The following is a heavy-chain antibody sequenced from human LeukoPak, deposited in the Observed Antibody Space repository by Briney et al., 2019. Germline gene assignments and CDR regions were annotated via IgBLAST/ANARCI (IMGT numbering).Heavy chain of an antibody. Sequence: GGSLRLSCAASGFTFSSYAMSWVRQAPGKGLEWVSAISGSGGSTYYADSVKGRFTISRDNSKNTLYLQMNSLRAEDTAVYYCATSNLMVPGYYYGMDVWGQGTTVTGSS. CDR1: GFTFSSYA. J-gene: IGHJ6*02. CDR2: ISGSGGST. V-gene: IGHV3-23*01. CDR3: ATSNLMVPGYYYGMDV. D-gene: IGHD2-8*01.